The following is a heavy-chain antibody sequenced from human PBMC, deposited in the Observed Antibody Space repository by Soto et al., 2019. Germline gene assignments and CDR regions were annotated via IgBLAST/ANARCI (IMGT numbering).Heavy chain of an antibody. D-gene: IGHD2-2*01. CDR2: IIPTLGTA. CDR1: GGTFSSYA. V-gene: IGHV1-69*12. Sequence: QVQLVQSGAEVKKPGSSVKVSCRASGGTFSSYAISWVRRPLGQGLEWVGGIIPTLGTANSAQKYQGRFPITADESTITAYMELSSLRSEDTAVYYCAREYQLLHYGMGVWGQGTTVTVSS. CDR3: AREYQLLHYGMGV. J-gene: IGHJ6*02.